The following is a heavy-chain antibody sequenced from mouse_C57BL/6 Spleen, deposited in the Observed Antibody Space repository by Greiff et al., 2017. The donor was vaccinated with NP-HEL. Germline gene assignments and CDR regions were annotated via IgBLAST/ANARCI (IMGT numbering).Heavy chain of an antibody. CDR1: GFTFSDYG. D-gene: IGHD2-4*01. V-gene: IGHV5-17*01. CDR2: ISSGSSTI. CDR3: ARDYDEGVWFAY. J-gene: IGHJ3*01. Sequence: EVKLMGSGGGLVKPGGSLKLSCAASGFTFSDYGMHWVRQAPEKGLEWVAYISSGSSTIYYADTVKGRFTISRDNAKNTLFLQMTSLRSEDTAMYYCARDYDEGVWFAYWGQGTLVTVSA.